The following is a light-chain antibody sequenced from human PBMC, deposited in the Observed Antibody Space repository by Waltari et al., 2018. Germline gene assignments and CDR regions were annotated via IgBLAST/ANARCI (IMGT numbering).Light chain of an antibody. J-gene: IGKJ4*01. Sequence: EIVMTQSPATLSVSPGERATLSCRASQSVGNNLAWFQQKPGQAPRLLIYGASTRATGIPARFSGSGSGTEFNLTVSSLHSEDFAVYYCQQYNNWPPLTFGGGTKVEIK. CDR2: GAS. CDR3: QQYNNWPPLT. V-gene: IGKV3-15*01. CDR1: QSVGNN.